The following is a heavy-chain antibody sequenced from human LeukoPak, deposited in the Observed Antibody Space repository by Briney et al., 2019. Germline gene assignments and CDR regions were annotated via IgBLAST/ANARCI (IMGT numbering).Heavy chain of an antibody. D-gene: IGHD6-6*01. CDR3: ARHHGYSGSSHYFDY. Sequence: SETLSLTCAVSGYSISSGYYWGWIRQPPGKGLEWIGSIYHSESTYYNPSLKSRVTISVDTSKNQFSLKLSSVTAADTAVYYCARHHGYSGSSHYFDYWGQGTLVTVSS. V-gene: IGHV4-38-2*01. J-gene: IGHJ4*02. CDR1: GYSISSGYY. CDR2: IYHSEST.